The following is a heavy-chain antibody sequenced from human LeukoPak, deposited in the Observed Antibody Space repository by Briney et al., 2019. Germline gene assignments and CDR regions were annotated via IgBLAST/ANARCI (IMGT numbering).Heavy chain of an antibody. Sequence: PSETLSLTCAVHGGSFSGYYWSWIRQPPGKGLEWIGEINHSGSTNYNPSLKSRVTISLDTSKNQFSLKLSSVTAADTAVYYCARDGSAEYSYGYGNYYYGMDVWGQGTTVTVSS. J-gene: IGHJ6*02. D-gene: IGHD5-18*01. CDR2: INHSGST. V-gene: IGHV4-34*01. CDR1: GGSFSGYY. CDR3: ARDGSAEYSYGYGNYYYGMDV.